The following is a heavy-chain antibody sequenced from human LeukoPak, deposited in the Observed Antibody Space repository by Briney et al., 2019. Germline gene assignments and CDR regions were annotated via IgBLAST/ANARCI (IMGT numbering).Heavy chain of an antibody. V-gene: IGHV4-4*07. D-gene: IGHD5-18*01. CDR1: GGSISGYY. Sequence: SETLSLTCTVSGGSISGYYWNWIRQPPGKGLKWIGRIYTSGNTNYNPSLKSRVTMSVDTSKNQFFLKLFSVTAADTAVYYCARDLGGYNYGYSFDFWGQGTLVTVSS. J-gene: IGHJ4*02. CDR2: IYTSGNT. CDR3: ARDLGGYNYGYSFDF.